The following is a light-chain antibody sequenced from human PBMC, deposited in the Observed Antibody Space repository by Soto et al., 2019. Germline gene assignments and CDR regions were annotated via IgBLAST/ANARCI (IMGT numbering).Light chain of an antibody. CDR3: QQYGSSPTWT. V-gene: IGKV3-20*01. J-gene: IGKJ1*01. Sequence: ESVLTQSPGTLSLPPGERATLSCRASQSVSSNYLAWYQQKPGQAPRLLIYGASTRATGIPDRFSGSGSGTDFTLTISRLEPDDSAVYYCQQYGSSPTWTFGQGTKVEIK. CDR1: QSVSSNY. CDR2: GAS.